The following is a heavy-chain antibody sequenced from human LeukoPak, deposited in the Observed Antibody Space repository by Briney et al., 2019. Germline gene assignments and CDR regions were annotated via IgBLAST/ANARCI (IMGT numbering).Heavy chain of an antibody. D-gene: IGHD6-6*01. Sequence: KPSATLSLTCAVYGVSFSGYYWRWVRQPPGKGLEWLGVINHSGSTNYNPSLKSRVTISVDTSKNQFSLKLSSVTATDTAVYYCAGENSSSSTPYYSGYWGQRALVTVSS. CDR3: AGENSSSSTPYYSGY. J-gene: IGHJ4*02. CDR2: INHSGST. CDR1: GVSFSGYY. V-gene: IGHV4-34*01.